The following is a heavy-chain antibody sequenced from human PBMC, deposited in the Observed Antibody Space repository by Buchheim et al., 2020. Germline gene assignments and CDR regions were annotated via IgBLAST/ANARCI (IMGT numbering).Heavy chain of an antibody. Sequence: EVQLVESGGGLVQPGGSLRLSCAASGFTFSSYWMHWVRQAPGKGLEWVSYISSSSSYTNYEDSVKGRFTISRDKAKNSQYLQMNSLRAEDTAVYYCARDIGDIVVVPAAIDWGQGTL. D-gene: IGHD2-2*01. CDR3: ARDIGDIVVVPAAID. CDR1: GFTFSSYW. J-gene: IGHJ4*02. CDR2: ISSSSSYT. V-gene: IGHV3-48*01.